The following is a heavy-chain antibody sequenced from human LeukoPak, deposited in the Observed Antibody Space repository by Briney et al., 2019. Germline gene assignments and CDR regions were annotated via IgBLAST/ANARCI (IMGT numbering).Heavy chain of an antibody. J-gene: IGHJ6*03. CDR3: ARHGAATVTILRYYYYMDV. CDR1: GGSISSSSYY. CDR2: IYYSGST. D-gene: IGHD4-17*01. V-gene: IGHV4-39*01. Sequence: SETLSLTCTVSGGSISSSSYYWGWIRQPPGKGLEWIGSIYYSGSTYYNPSLKSRVTISVDTSKNQFSLKLSSVTAADTAVYYCARHGAATVTILRYYYYMDVWGKGTTVTISS.